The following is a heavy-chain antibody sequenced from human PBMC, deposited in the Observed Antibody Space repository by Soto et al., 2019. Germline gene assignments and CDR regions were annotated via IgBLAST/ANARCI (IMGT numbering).Heavy chain of an antibody. V-gene: IGHV3-23*01. CDR2: ISGSGGRT. Sequence: GSLRLSCAASGFTFSSYAMSWVRQAPGKGREWVSAISGSGGRTYYADSVKGRLTISRDNSKNTLYLQMNSLRAEDTAVYYCAKARAYYYDSSGYYYEEGYYFDYWGQGTLVTVSS. CDR1: GFTFSSYA. CDR3: AKARAYYYDSSGYYYEEGYYFDY. D-gene: IGHD3-22*01. J-gene: IGHJ4*02.